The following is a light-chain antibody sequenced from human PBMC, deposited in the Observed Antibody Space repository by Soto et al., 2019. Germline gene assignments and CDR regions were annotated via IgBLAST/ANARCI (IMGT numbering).Light chain of an antibody. CDR2: GNN. CDR3: QSYDSGLSGYV. V-gene: IGLV1-40*01. CDR1: SSNIGAGYD. J-gene: IGLJ1*01. Sequence: QSVLTQPPSVSRAPGQRVTISCTGSSSNIGAGYDVHWYQQLPGTAPKLLTYGNNNRPSGVPDRFSASKSGTSASLAITGLQAEDEADYYCQSYDSGLSGYVFGTGTKLTVL.